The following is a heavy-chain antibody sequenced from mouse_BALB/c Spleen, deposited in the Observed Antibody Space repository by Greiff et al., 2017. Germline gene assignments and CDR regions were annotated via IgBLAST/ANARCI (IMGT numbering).Heavy chain of an antibody. CDR1: GYTFTDYN. CDR3: ARREYGYDGGAWFAY. D-gene: IGHD2-2*01. J-gene: IGHJ3*01. Sequence: EVKLQESGPELVKPGASVKIPCKASGYTFTDYNMDWVKQSHGKSLEWIGDINPNNGGTIYNQKFKGKATLTVDKSSSTAYMELRSLTSEDTAVYYCARREYGYDGGAWFAYWGQGTLVTVSA. CDR2: INPNNGGT. V-gene: IGHV1-18*01.